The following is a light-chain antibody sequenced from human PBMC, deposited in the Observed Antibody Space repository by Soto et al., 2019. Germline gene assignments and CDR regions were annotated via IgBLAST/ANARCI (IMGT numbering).Light chain of an antibody. CDR2: GAS. CDR3: QQYNYWPWT. J-gene: IGKJ1*01. Sequence: EIVMTQSPATLSVSPGERATLSCRASQSVSSNLAWYQQKPGQAPRLLIYGASTRATGISARFSGSGSGTEFTLIISSLQSEDFAVYYCQQYNYWPWTFGQGTKVEIK. V-gene: IGKV3-15*01. CDR1: QSVSSN.